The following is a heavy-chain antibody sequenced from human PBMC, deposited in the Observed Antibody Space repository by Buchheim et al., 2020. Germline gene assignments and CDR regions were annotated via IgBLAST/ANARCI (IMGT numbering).Heavy chain of an antibody. D-gene: IGHD5-12*01. V-gene: IGHV4-59*01. CDR3: ARDNVATYDY. Sequence: QVQLQESGPGLVKPSETLSLTCTVSGGSISSYYWSWIRQPPGKGLEWIAYIYYTGSANYNPSLKSPVTITLTISKNQFSLKLTSVTAADTAVYYCARDNVATYDYWGQGTL. CDR1: GGSISSYY. J-gene: IGHJ4*02. CDR2: IYYTGSA.